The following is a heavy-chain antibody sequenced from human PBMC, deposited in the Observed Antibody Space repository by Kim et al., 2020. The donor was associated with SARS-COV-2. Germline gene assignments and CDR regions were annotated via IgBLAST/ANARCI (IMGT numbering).Heavy chain of an antibody. V-gene: IGHV3-30*02. D-gene: IGHD6-13*01. Sequence: YADSDKGRFTISRDNSKNTLYLQMNSRRAEDTAVYYCAKAYSTPPYYFDYWGQGTLVTVSS. CDR3: AKAYSTPPYYFDY. J-gene: IGHJ4*02.